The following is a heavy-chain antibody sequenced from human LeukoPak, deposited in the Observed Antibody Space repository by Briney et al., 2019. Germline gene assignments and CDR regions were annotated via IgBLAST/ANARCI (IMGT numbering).Heavy chain of an antibody. J-gene: IGHJ4*01. CDR2: ISASGDRT. CDR3: ARPVGITNRVMEDY. V-gene: IGHV3-23*01. D-gene: IGHD2-8*01. Sequence: GGSLRLSCAASGFTFSDFYMSWFRQAPGKGLEWVSSISASGDRTYYPDSVKGRFTISRDNSKNTLSLQMNSLRAEDTAVYFCARPVGITNRVMEDYWGHGSLVTVSS. CDR1: GFTFSDFY.